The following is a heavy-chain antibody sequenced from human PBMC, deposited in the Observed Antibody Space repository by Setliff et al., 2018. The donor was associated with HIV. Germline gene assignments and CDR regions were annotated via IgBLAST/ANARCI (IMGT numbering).Heavy chain of an antibody. V-gene: IGHV3-11*04. CDR3: ARARKGDWNLSYWFDP. Sequence: GGSLRLSCAASGFIFSDYYMSWIRQAPGKGLEWISYISSSGNTTFYADAVKGRFTISRDNAKNSLYLQMNSLRAEDTAVYYCARARKGDWNLSYWFDPWGQGTLVTVSS. D-gene: IGHD1-1*01. CDR1: GFIFSDYY. CDR2: ISSSGNTT. J-gene: IGHJ5*02.